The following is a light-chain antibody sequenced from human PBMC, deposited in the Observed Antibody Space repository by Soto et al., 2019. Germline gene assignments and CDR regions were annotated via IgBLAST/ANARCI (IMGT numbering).Light chain of an antibody. V-gene: IGKV3-11*01. CDR1: QSVSSY. CDR3: QQRSNWPS. Sequence: IVLTQSPATLSLSPEERATLSCRASQSVSSYLAWYQHKPGQAPRLLIYDASNRATGIPARFSGSGSGTDFTLTISSLEPEDFALYYCQQRSNWPSFGQGTRWRL. J-gene: IGKJ5*01. CDR2: DAS.